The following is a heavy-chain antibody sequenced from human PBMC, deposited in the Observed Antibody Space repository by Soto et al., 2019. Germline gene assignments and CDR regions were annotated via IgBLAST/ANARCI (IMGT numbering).Heavy chain of an antibody. V-gene: IGHV4-59*04. CDR3: ARHSLYYFDY. CDR1: GGSISSYY. CDR2: VYYSGST. Sequence: SETLSLTCTFSGGSISSYYWTLFRQPPGRGLEWIGDVYYSGSTYYNPSLKSRVTISVDTSKNQFSLKLSSVTAADTAVYYCARHSLYYFDYWGQGTLVTVSS. J-gene: IGHJ4*02.